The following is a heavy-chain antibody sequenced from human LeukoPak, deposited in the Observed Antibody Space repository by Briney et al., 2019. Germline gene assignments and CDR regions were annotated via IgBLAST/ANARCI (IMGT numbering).Heavy chain of an antibody. J-gene: IGHJ4*02. CDR2: IYYSGST. V-gene: IGHV4-61*01. CDR1: SDSISSSTFY. D-gene: IGHD3-10*01. Sequence: PSETLSLTCTVSSDSISSSTFYWSWIRQPPGKGLEWIGYIYYSGSTNYNPSLKSRVTISVDTSKNQFSLKLSSVTAADTAVYYCARGSIYYGSGSYQAHFDYWGQGTLVTVSS. CDR3: ARGSIYYGSGSYQAHFDY.